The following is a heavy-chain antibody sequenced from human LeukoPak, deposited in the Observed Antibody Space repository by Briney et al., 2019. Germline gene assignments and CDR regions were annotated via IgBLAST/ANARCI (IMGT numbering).Heavy chain of an antibody. CDR2: ISYDGSDK. D-gene: IGHD6-19*01. J-gene: IGHJ4*02. V-gene: IGHV3-30*19. Sequence: GGSLRLSCAASGFTFSSYGMHWVRQAPGKGLEWVAVISYDGSDKYYADSVKGRFTISRDNSKNTLYLQMNSLRPEDTAVYYCARDWGRRYSSGWYGDFDYWGQGTLVTVSS. CDR3: ARDWGRRYSSGWYGDFDY. CDR1: GFTFSSYG.